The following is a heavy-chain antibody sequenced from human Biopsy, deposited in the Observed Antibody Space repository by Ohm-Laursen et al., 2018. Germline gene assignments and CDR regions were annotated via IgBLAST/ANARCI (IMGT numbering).Heavy chain of an antibody. CDR3: ARSRGSSGIATIYYYGMDV. V-gene: IGHV3-21*01. D-gene: IGHD3-10*01. CDR2: ISSSGGNT. J-gene: IGHJ6*02. Sequence: SLRLSCAASGFTLSSYSINWVRQTPGKGLEWVSIISSSGGNTYYADSVKGRFTISIDNAKNSLYLQMNSLRAEDTAVYYCARSRGSSGIATIYYYGMDVWGQGTTVTVSS. CDR1: GFTLSSYS.